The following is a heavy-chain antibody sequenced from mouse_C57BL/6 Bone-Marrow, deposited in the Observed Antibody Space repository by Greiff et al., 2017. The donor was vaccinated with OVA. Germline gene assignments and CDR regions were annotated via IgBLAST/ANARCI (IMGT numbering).Heavy chain of an antibody. CDR2: INPSNGGT. J-gene: IGHJ4*01. CDR3: ARGYYGSRGYYAMDY. V-gene: IGHV1-53*01. CDR1: GYTFTSYW. Sequence: QVQLQQSGTELVKPGASVKLSCKASGYTFTSYWMHWVKQRPGQGLEWIGNINPSNGGTNYNEKFKSKATLTVDKSSSTAYMQLSSLTSEDSAVYYCARGYYGSRGYYAMDYWGQGTSVTVSS. D-gene: IGHD1-1*01.